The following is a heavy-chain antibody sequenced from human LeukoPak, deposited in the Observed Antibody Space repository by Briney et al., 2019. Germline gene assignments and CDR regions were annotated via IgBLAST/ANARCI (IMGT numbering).Heavy chain of an antibody. J-gene: IGHJ5*02. CDR3: ARVAAADPYNWFGP. CDR1: GGTFSSYA. CDR2: IIPIFGTA. V-gene: IGHV1-69*06. D-gene: IGHD6-13*01. Sequence: SVKVSCKASGGTFSSYAISWVRQAPGQGLEWMGGIIPIFGTANYAQKFQGRVTITADKSTSTAYMELSSLRSEDTAVYYCARVAAADPYNWFGPWGQGTLVTVSS.